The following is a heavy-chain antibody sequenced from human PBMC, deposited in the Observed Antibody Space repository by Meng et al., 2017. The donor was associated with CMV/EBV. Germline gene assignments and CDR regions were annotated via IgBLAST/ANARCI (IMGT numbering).Heavy chain of an antibody. CDR1: GGSFSGYY. J-gene: IGHJ4*02. V-gene: IGHV4-34*01. CDR2: INHSGST. Sequence: VYGGSFSGYYGSWIRQPPGKGLEWIGEINHSGSTNYNPSLKSRVTISVDTSKNQFSLKLSSVTAADTAVYYCARVTTMVRGTRRFDYWGQGTLVTVSS. CDR3: ARVTTMVRGTRRFDY. D-gene: IGHD3-10*01.